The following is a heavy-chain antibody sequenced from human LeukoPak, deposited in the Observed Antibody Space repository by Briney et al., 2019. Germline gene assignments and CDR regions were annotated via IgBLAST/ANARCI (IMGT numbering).Heavy chain of an antibody. CDR2: ISSSSSYI. CDR3: ASGQAVAGTY. CDR1: GFTFSSYS. V-gene: IGHV3-21*01. Sequence: GGSLRLSCAASGFTFSSYSMNWVRQAPGKGLEWVSSISSSSSYIYYADSVKGRFTISRDNAKNSLYLQMNSLRAEDTAVHYCASGQAVAGTYWGQGTLVTVSS. D-gene: IGHD6-19*01. J-gene: IGHJ4*02.